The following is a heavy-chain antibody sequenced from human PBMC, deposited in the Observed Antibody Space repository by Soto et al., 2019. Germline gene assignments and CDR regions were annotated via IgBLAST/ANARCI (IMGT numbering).Heavy chain of an antibody. V-gene: IGHV3-11*01. Sequence: GGSLRLSCAASGFTFSDYYMSWIRQAPGKGLEWVSYISSSGSTIYYADSVKGRFTISRDNAKNSLYLQMNRLRAEDTAVYYCARVCRSPTCHDAFDLWGQGTMVTFSS. D-gene: IGHD6-19*01. CDR3: ARVCRSPTCHDAFDL. CDR1: GFTFSDYY. CDR2: ISSSGSTI. J-gene: IGHJ3*01.